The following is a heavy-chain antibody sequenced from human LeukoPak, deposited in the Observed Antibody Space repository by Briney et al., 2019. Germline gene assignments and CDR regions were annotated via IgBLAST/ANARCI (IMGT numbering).Heavy chain of an antibody. J-gene: IGHJ4*02. V-gene: IGHV7-4-1*02. CDR2: INTNTGNP. Sequence: ASVKVSCKASGYTFSSYAMNWVRQAPGQGLEWMGWINTNTGNPTYAQGFTGRFVFSLDTSVSTAYLQISSLQAGDTAVYYCARSNNAGDYLGVGFDYWGQGTLVTVSS. CDR3: ARSNNAGDYLGVGFDY. CDR1: GYTFSSYA. D-gene: IGHD3-22*01.